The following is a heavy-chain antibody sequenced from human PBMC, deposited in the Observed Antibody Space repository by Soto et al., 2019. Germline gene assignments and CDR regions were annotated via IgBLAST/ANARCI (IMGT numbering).Heavy chain of an antibody. D-gene: IGHD3-10*01. V-gene: IGHV4-59*01. CDR3: ARDGYYGSDYYRMDV. CDR2: IYYSGST. CDR1: GGSISSYY. J-gene: IGHJ6*02. Sequence: SETLSLTCTVSGGSISSYYWSWIRQPPGKGLEWIGYIYYSGSTNYNPSLKSRVTISVDTSKNQFSLKLSSVTAADTAVYYCARDGYYGSDYYRMDVWGQGTTVIVSS.